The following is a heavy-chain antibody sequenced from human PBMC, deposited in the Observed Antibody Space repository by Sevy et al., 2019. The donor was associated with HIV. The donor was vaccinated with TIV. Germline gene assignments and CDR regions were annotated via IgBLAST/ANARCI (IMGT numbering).Heavy chain of an antibody. CDR3: ASQRESLARIGESGYYYYGMDV. J-gene: IGHJ6*02. CDR1: GFTFSSYA. Sequence: GGSLRLSCAASGFTFSSYAMHWVHQAPGKGLEWVAVISYDGSNKYYADSVKGRFTISRDNSKNTRYLQMNSLRAEDTAVYYCASQRESLARIGESGYYYYGMDVWGQGTTVTVSS. V-gene: IGHV3-30-3*01. D-gene: IGHD1-26*01. CDR2: ISYDGSNK.